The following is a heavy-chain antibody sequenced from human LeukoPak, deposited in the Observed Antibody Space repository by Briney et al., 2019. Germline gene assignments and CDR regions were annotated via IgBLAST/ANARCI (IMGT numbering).Heavy chain of an antibody. V-gene: IGHV3-20*04. J-gene: IGHJ3*02. D-gene: IGHD3-22*01. CDR3: ARDRGPYDSSGYYPSDAFDI. Sequence: GVSLRPSCAASGFTFDDYGMTWVRQAPGKGLEWVSSINWNGGSTGYADSVKGRFTISRDNAKNSLFLQMNSLRAEDTALYYCARDRGPYDSSGYYPSDAFDIWGQGTMVTVSS. CDR2: INWNGGST. CDR1: GFTFDDYG.